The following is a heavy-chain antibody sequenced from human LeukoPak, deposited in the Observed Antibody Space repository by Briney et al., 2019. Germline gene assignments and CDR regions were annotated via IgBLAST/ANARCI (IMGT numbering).Heavy chain of an antibody. V-gene: IGHV1-8*02. Sequence: ASVKVSCKASGYTFTGYYMHWVRQAPGQGLEWMGWMNPNSGDTGYAQKFQGRVTMTRNTSISTAYMELSSLRSEDTAVYYCASSSSSWIRGLDYWGQGTLVTVSS. CDR3: ASSSSSWIRGLDY. CDR2: MNPNSGDT. D-gene: IGHD6-13*01. J-gene: IGHJ4*02. CDR1: GYTFTGYY.